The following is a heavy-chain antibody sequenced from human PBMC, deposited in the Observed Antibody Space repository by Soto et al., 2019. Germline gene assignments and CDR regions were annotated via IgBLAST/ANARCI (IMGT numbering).Heavy chain of an antibody. CDR3: ARGGDSSSWYYFDY. J-gene: IGHJ4*02. D-gene: IGHD6-13*01. CDR2: IIPILGIA. Sequence: QVQLVQSGAEVKKPGSSVKVSCKASGGTFSSYTISWVRQAPGQGLEWMGRIIPILGIANYAQKFQGRVTITADKSTSTAYMELSSLRSEDTAVYYCARGGDSSSWYYFDYWGQGTLVTVSS. CDR1: GGTFSSYT. V-gene: IGHV1-69*02.